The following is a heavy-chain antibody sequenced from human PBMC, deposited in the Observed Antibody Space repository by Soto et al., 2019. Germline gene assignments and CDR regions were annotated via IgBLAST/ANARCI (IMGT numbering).Heavy chain of an antibody. CDR3: ATDHARGQRTLLRDFEY. CDR2: ISSASNAI. CDR1: GFTLSTYN. D-gene: IGHD2-15*01. V-gene: IGHV3-48*02. Sequence: EVQLVESGGGLVQPGGSLRLSCAVSGFTLSTYNMNWVRQAPGKGLEWVSYISSASNAIYYADSAKGRFTVSRDNAKHSLFLQMISLRDTATAVYDCATDHARGQRTLLRDFEYWGHRTLVNVSS. J-gene: IGHJ4*01.